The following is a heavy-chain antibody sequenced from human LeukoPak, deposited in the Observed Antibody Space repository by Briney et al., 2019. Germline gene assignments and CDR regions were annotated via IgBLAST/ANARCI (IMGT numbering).Heavy chain of an antibody. CDR1: GFTFSSYA. J-gene: IGHJ4*02. Sequence: GGSLRLSCAASGFTFSSYAMSWVRQAPGKGLEWVSAISGSGGSTYYADSVKGRFTISRDNSKNTLYPQMNSLRAEDTAVYYCAKNYVWGTNNYFDYWGQGTLVTVSS. V-gene: IGHV3-23*01. D-gene: IGHD3-16*01. CDR3: AKNYVWGTNNYFDY. CDR2: ISGSGGST.